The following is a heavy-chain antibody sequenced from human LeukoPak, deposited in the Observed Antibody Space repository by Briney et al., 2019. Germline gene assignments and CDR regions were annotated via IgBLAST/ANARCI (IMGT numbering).Heavy chain of an antibody. J-gene: IGHJ4*02. CDR3: ARDSNPYDFWSGYYGLGEENYSDF. CDR2: FDPEDGET. CDR1: GYTLTELS. V-gene: IGHV1-24*01. Sequence: ASVKVSCKVSGYTLTELSMHWVRQAPGKGLEWMGGFDPEDGETNYAQKFQGRVTMTEDTSTDTAYMELSSLRSEDTALYYCARDSNPYDFWSGYYGLGEENYSDFWGQGTLVTVSS. D-gene: IGHD3-3*01.